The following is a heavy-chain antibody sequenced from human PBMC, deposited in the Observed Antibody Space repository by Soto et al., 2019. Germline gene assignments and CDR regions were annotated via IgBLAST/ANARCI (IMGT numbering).Heavy chain of an antibody. CDR2: ISGSDGST. J-gene: IGHJ4*02. CDR3: AKEYSSGWYYFDY. CDR1: RFTFSSYA. D-gene: IGHD6-19*01. Sequence: PGGSLRLSCAASRFTFSSYAMSWVRQAPGKGLEWVSTISGSDGSTCYADSVKGRFTISRDNSKNTLYLQMNSLRAEDTAVYYCAKEYSSGWYYFDYWGQGTLVTVSS. V-gene: IGHV3-23*01.